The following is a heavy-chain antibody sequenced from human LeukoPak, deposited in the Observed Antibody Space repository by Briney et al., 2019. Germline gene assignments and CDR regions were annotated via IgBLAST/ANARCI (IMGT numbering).Heavy chain of an antibody. Sequence: GASVKVSCKASGYTFTGYYIHWVRQAPGQGLEWMGWINSNNGGTNFAQKFQGRVTMTRDTSISTAYMELSRLRSDDTAVYYCARTEVTTVNWGQGTLVTVSS. V-gene: IGHV1-2*02. CDR3: ARTEVTTVN. J-gene: IGHJ4*02. CDR2: INSNNGGT. CDR1: GYTFTGYY. D-gene: IGHD4-17*01.